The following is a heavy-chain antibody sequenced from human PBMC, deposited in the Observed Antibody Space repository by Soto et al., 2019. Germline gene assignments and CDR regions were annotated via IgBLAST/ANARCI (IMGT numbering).Heavy chain of an antibody. Sequence: EVQLVESGGGLVKPGESLRLSCEASGFTFSRVSMNWVRQFPGKGLEWVASISSGSSDTWYADSVKGRFIISRDNAQNSLFLQMNTLRPEDTAMYYCARVAYWGPGTQVTVSS. CDR1: GFTFSRVS. CDR2: ISSGSSDT. V-gene: IGHV3-21*02. J-gene: IGHJ4*02. CDR3: ARVAY.